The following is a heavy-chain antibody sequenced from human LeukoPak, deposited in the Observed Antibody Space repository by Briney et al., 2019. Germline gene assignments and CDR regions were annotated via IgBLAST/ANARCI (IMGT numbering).Heavy chain of an antibody. CDR3: ASIENPSSGSDIFYYYMDV. V-gene: IGHV1-69*06. J-gene: IGHJ6*03. Sequence: LGASVKVSCKPSGYTFTGYYIQWVRQAPGQGLEWMGGIIPIFGTANYAQKLQGRVTITADKSTSTAYMELSSLRSEETAVYYCASIENPSSGSDIFYYYMDVWGKGTTVTVSS. CDR2: IIPIFGTA. D-gene: IGHD3-22*01. CDR1: GYTFTGYY.